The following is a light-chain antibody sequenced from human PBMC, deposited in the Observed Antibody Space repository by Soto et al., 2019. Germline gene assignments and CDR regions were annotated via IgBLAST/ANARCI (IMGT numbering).Light chain of an antibody. CDR2: EVS. CDR1: SSDVGSYNL. Sequence: QSALTQPASVSGSPGQSITISCTGTSSDVGSYNLVSWYQQHPGKAPKLLIYEVSKRPSGVSNRFSGSKSGTTASLTISGLQAEDAADYYCCSYAGSSWVFGGGTKVTVL. V-gene: IGLV2-23*02. CDR3: CSYAGSSWV. J-gene: IGLJ3*02.